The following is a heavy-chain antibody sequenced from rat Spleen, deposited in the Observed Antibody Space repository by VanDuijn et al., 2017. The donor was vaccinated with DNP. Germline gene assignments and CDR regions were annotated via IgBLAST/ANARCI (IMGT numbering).Heavy chain of an antibody. CDR2: IFSSGGST. Sequence: EVQLVESGGGLVQPGRSLKLSCVASGFTVNNFWMAWIRQVPGKGLEWVAAIFSSGGSTYYPNSVRGRFTISSDHAKNTLYLQMNSLRSEDTATYYCARAKYSSHYWYFDFWGPGTMVTVSS. CDR1: GFTVNNFW. V-gene: IGHV5-31*01. CDR3: ARAKYSSHYWYFDF. J-gene: IGHJ1*01. D-gene: IGHD1-2*01.